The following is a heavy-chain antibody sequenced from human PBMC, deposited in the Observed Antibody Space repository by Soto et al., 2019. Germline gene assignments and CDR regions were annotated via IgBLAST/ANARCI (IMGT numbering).Heavy chain of an antibody. Sequence: QAHLVQSGAEVREPGASVRISCEASGYAFTDYAIHWVRQAPGQRPEWMGWINASNGNIKSSRPFRDRATLTIDKSSSTSSLDLTRLRSEDTYGYFCARIGITGTNNYYDGLDVWGQGTAVTVAS. CDR3: ARIGITGTNNYYDGLDV. CDR2: INASNGNI. CDR1: GYAFTDYA. D-gene: IGHD1-20*01. J-gene: IGHJ6*02. V-gene: IGHV1-3*01.